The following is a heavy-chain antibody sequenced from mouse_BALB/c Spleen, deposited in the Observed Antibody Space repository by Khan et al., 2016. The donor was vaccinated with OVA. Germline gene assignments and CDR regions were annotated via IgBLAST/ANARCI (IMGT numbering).Heavy chain of an antibody. J-gene: IGHJ4*01. V-gene: IGHV1-18*01. CDR3: ARDAGRY. CDR1: GYSFPEYT. CDR2: INPKNGGT. Sequence: VQLKQSGPELVKPGASVKISCKTSGYSFPEYTVHWVKQSLGKSLDWIGVINPKNGGTAYNQKFKGKATLAVDKSSSTAYMEFSNLTSEDSAVCYCARDAGRYWGQGTSVTVAS.